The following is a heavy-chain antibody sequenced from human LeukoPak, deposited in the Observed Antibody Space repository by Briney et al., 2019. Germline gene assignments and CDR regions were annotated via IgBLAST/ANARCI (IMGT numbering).Heavy chain of an antibody. Sequence: PSETLSLTCTVSGGSISSSSYYWSWIRQPPGKGLEWIGYIYYSGSTNYNPSLKSRVTISVDTSKNQFSLRLSSVTAADTAVYHCARVTGYVMEDYFDYWGQGTLVTVSS. D-gene: IGHD6-13*01. CDR2: IYYSGST. CDR3: ARVTGYVMEDYFDY. J-gene: IGHJ4*02. V-gene: IGHV4-61*01. CDR1: GGSISSSSYY.